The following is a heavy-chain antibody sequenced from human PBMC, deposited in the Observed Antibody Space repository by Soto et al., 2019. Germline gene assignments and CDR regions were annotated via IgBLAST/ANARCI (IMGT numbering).Heavy chain of an antibody. CDR1: GYTFTSYG. V-gene: IGHV1-18*01. J-gene: IGHJ6*02. CDR2: ISAYNGNT. CDR3: ARDGREDSSGWYLEKYYYYGMDV. D-gene: IGHD6-19*01. Sequence: QVQLVQSGAEVKKPGASVKVSCKASGYTFTSYGISWVRQAPGQGLEWMGWISAYNGNTNYAQKRQGRVTMTTDTSTSTAYMELRSRRSDDTAVYYCARDGREDSSGWYLEKYYYYGMDVWGQGTTVTVSS.